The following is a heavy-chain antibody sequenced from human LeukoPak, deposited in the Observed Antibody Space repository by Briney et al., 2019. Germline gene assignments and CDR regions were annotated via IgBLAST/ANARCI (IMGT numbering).Heavy chain of an antibody. V-gene: IGHV3-30*18. CDR2: ISYDGSNK. D-gene: IGHD4-17*01. J-gene: IGHJ4*02. Sequence: GRSLRLSCAASGFTFSSYGMHWVRQAPGRGLEWVAVISYDGSNKYYADSVKGRFTISRDNSKNTLYLQMNSLRAEDTAVYYCAKGPGADYGDSYWGQGTLVTVSS. CDR1: GFTFSSYG. CDR3: AKGPGADYGDSY.